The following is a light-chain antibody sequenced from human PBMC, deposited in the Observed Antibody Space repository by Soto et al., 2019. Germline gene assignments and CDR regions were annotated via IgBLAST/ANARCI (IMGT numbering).Light chain of an antibody. CDR2: AAS. CDR1: QSISRN. Sequence: DIQMTQSPSSLSASVGDRVTITCRASQSISRNLNWYQHKPGKAPKLLIYAASSLQNGVPSRFSGGGSGTEFTLSISSLQREDFGIYYCQQSYTTASMTVGQGTRLEIK. CDR3: QQSYTTASMT. J-gene: IGKJ5*01. V-gene: IGKV1-39*01.